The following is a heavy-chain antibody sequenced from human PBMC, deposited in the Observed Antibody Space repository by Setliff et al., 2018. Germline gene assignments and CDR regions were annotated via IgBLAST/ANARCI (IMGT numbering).Heavy chain of an antibody. J-gene: IGHJ4*02. V-gene: IGHV3-21*01. D-gene: IGHD5-18*01. CDR2: ISSISNYI. CDR3: ASSSGWIPWIQH. CDR1: GLPFSNSN. Sequence: GGSLRLSCVASGLPFSNSNMNWVRQAPGGGLEWVSSISSISNYIYYADSVKGRFTISRDNAKNSLFLQMNNLRAEDTALYYCASSSGWIPWIQHGGPGTLVTVS.